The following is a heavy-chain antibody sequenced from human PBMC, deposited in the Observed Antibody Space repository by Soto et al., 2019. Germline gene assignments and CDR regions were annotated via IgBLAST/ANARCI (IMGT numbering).Heavy chain of an antibody. J-gene: IGHJ6*02. CDR2: IYSGGST. Sequence: GGSLRLSCAASGFIVSSNHMNWVRQAPGKGLEWVSVIYSGGSTYYADSVKGRFTISRDTSKNTLYLQMNSLRAEDTAMYYCAREYYGLDVWGQGTTVTVS. CDR3: AREYYGLDV. CDR1: GFIVSSNH. V-gene: IGHV3-53*01.